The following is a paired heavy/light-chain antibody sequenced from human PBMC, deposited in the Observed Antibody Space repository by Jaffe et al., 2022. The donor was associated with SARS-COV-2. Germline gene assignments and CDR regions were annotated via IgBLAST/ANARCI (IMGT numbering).Heavy chain of an antibody. CDR2: VDHSGRT. J-gene: IGHJ5*02. Sequence: QLQLQESGPGLVKPSETLSLTCSVSGGSIRSTTYHWAWIRQGKGLEWIGSVDHSGRTYYNPALKSRVTMSVDTSKNQFSLMLTSVTAADTAVYYCARQWGYCGGDCVAGNWFDPWGQGTLVTVSS. D-gene: IGHD2-21*02. CDR1: GGSIRSTTYH. CDR3: ARQWGYCGGDCVAGNWFDP. V-gene: IGHV4-39*01.
Light chain of an antibody. V-gene: IGKV3-20*01. CDR2: GAS. CDR3: QQYGTSPGT. CDR1: QSVSSSY. J-gene: IGKJ2*01. Sequence: EIVLTQSPGTLSLSPGERATLSCRASQSVSSSYLAWYQQKPGQAPRLLIYGASSRATGIPDRFSGSGSGTDFTLTISRLEPEDFAVYYCQQYGTSPGTFGQGTKLEIK.